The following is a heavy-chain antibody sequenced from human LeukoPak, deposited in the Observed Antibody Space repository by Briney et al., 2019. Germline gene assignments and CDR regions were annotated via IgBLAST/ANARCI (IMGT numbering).Heavy chain of an antibody. CDR2: IYYSGST. Sequence: SETLSLTCTVSGGSISSSSYYWGWIRQPPGKGLEWIGSIYYSGSTYYNPSLKSRVTIPVDTSKNPFSLKLSSVTAADTAVYYCARGMNCSGCSCYNNWFGPWGQGTLVTVSS. D-gene: IGHD2-15*01. J-gene: IGHJ5*01. CDR3: ARGMNCSGCSCYNNWFGP. CDR1: GGSISSSSYY. V-gene: IGHV4-39*07.